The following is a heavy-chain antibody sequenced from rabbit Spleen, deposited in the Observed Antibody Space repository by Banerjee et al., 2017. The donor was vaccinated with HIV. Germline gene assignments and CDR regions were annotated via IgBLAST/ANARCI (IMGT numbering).Heavy chain of an antibody. V-gene: IGHV1S45*01. CDR3: ARDLVAVIGWNFSL. J-gene: IGHJ4*01. Sequence: QEQLVESGGGLVQPEGSLTLTCAASGFSFSNRHQMCWVRQAPGKGLEWTACIYTGNTESIYYASWAKGRLTISKTSSTKVTLQMTSLTAADTATYFCARDLVAVIGWNFSLWGPGTLVTVS. CDR1: GFSFSNRHQ. CDR2: IYTGNTESI. D-gene: IGHD1-1*01.